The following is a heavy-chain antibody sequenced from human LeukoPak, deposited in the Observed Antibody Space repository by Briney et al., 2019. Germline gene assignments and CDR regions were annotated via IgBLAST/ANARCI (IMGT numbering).Heavy chain of an antibody. CDR3: ARVSYYDSSGYEENPVFDY. CDR2: ISSSGSTI. CDR1: GFTFSSYE. J-gene: IGHJ4*02. D-gene: IGHD3-22*01. V-gene: IGHV3-48*03. Sequence: GGSLRLSCAASGFTFSSYEMNWVRQAPGKGLEWVSYISSSGSTIYYADSVKGRFTISRDNAKNSLYLQMNGLRAEDTAVYYCARVSYYDSSGYEENPVFDYWGQGTLVTVSS.